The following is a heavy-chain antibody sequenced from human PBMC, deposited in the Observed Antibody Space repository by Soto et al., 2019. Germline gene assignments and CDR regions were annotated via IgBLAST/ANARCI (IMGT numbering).Heavy chain of an antibody. D-gene: IGHD5-12*01. J-gene: IGHJ3*02. Sequence: QVQLQESGPGLVKPSQTLPLTCTVSGGSISSGGYYWSWIRQNPGKGLEWIGYIYYSGTTNYNPSLKSRLTISVDTSKNQFSLKLNSMTAADTAVYYCARDESATDAFDIWGQGTMVTVSS. CDR3: ARDESATDAFDI. V-gene: IGHV4-31*03. CDR1: GGSISSGGYY. CDR2: IYYSGTT.